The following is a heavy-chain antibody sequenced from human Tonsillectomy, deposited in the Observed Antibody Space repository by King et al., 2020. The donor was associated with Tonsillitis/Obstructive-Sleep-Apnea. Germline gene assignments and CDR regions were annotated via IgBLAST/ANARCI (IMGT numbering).Heavy chain of an antibody. CDR3: ARGPGFLEWLLPD. CDR2: IYHVGST. Sequence: QLQESGPGLVKPSGTLSLTCAVSGGSISSINWWSWVRQPPGKGLEWIGDIYHVGSTNYNPSLKSRVTISVDKSKNQFSLKLSSVTAADTAVYYCARGPGFLEWLLPDWGQGTLVTVSS. D-gene: IGHD3-3*01. J-gene: IGHJ4*02. V-gene: IGHV4-4*02. CDR1: GGSISSINW.